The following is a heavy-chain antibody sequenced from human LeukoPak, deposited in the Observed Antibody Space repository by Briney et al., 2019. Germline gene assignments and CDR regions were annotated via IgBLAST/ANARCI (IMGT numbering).Heavy chain of an antibody. V-gene: IGHV1-69*13. D-gene: IGHD6-13*01. CDR1: GGTFSSYA. Sequence: SVKVSCKASGGTFSSYAVSWVRQAPGQGLEWMGGIIPIFGTANYAQKFQGRVTITADESTSTAYMELSSLRSEDTAVYYCVSSSWYWFDPWGQGTLVTVSS. J-gene: IGHJ5*02. CDR2: IIPIFGTA. CDR3: VSSSWYWFDP.